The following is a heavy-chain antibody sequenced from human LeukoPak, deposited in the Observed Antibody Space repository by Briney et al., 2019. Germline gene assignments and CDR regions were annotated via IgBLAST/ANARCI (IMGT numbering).Heavy chain of an antibody. Sequence: GGSLRLSCAASGLTVSSNYMSWVRQAPGKGLEWVSTISGNGRSTYYGDSVKGRFTISRDNSKNTLSLQMNSLRAEDTAVYYCAKEYYVLLVYALGGSFDYWGRGTLVTVSS. CDR3: AKEYYVLLVYALGGSFDY. J-gene: IGHJ4*02. V-gene: IGHV3-23*01. CDR2: ISGNGRST. CDR1: GLTVSSNY. D-gene: IGHD2-8*02.